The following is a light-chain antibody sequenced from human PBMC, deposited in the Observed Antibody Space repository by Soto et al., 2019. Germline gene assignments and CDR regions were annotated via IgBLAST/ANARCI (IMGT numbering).Light chain of an antibody. CDR2: EVS. J-gene: IGLJ1*01. CDR3: SLYTSSSTYV. Sequence: QSVLTQPPSVSGSPGQSVTISCTGTSSDVGSYNRVPWYQQPPGTAPKLMIYEVSNRPSGVPDRFSGSKSGNTASLTISGLQAENEADYYCSLYTSSSTYVFGTGTKSPY. CDR1: SSDVGSYNR. V-gene: IGLV2-18*01.